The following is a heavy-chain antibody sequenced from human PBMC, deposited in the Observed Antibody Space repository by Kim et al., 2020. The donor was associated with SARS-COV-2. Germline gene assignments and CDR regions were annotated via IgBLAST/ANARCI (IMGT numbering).Heavy chain of an antibody. CDR2: IKQDGNQK. D-gene: IGHD6-19*01. V-gene: IGHV3-7*01. CDR1: GFTFSSYW. Sequence: GGSLRLSCAASGFTFSSYWMTWVRQAPGKGLEWVANIKQDGNQKYYVDSVKGRFTISRDNAKNSRYLQRNSRRAEDTAVYYCAREGDLYSSGKDAFDSWGQGTMVTVSS. J-gene: IGHJ3*02. CDR3: AREGDLYSSGKDAFDS.